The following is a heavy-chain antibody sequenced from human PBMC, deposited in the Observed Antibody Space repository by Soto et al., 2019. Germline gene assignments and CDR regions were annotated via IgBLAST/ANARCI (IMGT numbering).Heavy chain of an antibody. D-gene: IGHD2-8*01. Sequence: EVQPVESGGGLVQPGGSLRLSCTVPDFTFSTSWMTWVRQSPGKGLEWVAAIDQRGNERHYVDSVRGRFNISGDSAENSLYLQMNSLRDEDTAVYYCAINGVWGPGTLVTVSS. J-gene: IGHJ4*02. CDR2: IDQRGNER. CDR1: DFTFSTSW. V-gene: IGHV3-7*01. CDR3: AINGV.